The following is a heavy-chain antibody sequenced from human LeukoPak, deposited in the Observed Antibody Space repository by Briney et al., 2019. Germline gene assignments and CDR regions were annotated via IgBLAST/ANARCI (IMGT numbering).Heavy chain of an antibody. CDR3: ARDQKRKLELGYFDY. D-gene: IGHD1-7*01. Sequence: SVKVSCKASGGTFSSYAISWVRQAPGQGLEWMGGIIPIFGTANYAQKFQGRVTITADESTSTAYMELSSLRSEDTAVYYCARDQKRKLELGYFDYWGQGTLVTVSS. CDR2: IIPIFGTA. J-gene: IGHJ4*02. V-gene: IGHV1-69*13. CDR1: GGTFSSYA.